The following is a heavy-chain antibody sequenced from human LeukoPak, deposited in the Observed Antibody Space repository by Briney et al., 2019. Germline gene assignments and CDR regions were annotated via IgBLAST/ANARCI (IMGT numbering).Heavy chain of an antibody. CDR2: FHRGRI. Sequence: PSETLSLTCKVSGYPIGLDYYWVWIRQAPGRGLQWIGGFHRGRIQYNSALKSRVTISIDSSKNQFSLRMWPVTAADTAFYFCARAPSSYESGNGYPNLGWLDPWGQGTLLTVSS. D-gene: IGHD5-24*01. CDR3: ARAPSSYESGNGYPNLGWLDP. V-gene: IGHV4-38-2*02. J-gene: IGHJ5*02. CDR1: GYPIGLDYY.